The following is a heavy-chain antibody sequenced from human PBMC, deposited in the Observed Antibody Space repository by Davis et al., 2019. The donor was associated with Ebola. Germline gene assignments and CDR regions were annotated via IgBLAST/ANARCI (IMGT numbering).Heavy chain of an antibody. CDR1: GYSLNEIS. J-gene: IGHJ5*02. V-gene: IGHV1-24*01. D-gene: IGHD2-2*01. CDR2: FDPVDEET. CDR3: ARVRSPGYCSSASCNGDNWFDP. Sequence: ASVKVSCKVSGYSLNEISIHWVRQAPGKGLEWMGGFDPVDEETIYAQQFQGRVTMTEDTSTDTAYMDLSSLRSEDTAIYYCARVRSPGYCSSASCNGDNWFDPWGPGTLVTVSP.